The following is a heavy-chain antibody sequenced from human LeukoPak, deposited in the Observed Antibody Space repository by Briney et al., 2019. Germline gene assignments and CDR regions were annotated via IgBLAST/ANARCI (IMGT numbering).Heavy chain of an antibody. V-gene: IGHV4-34*01. J-gene: IGHJ5*02. CDR2: INHSGST. D-gene: IGHD5-12*01. Sequence: SETLSLTCAVYGGSFSGYYWSWIRQPPGKGLEWIGEINHSGSTNYNPSLKSRVTISVDTSKNQFSLKLSSVTAADTAVYYCARLYRGLRKPPGRTHWFDPWGQGTLVTVSS. CDR1: GGSFSGYY. CDR3: ARLYRGLRKPPGRTHWFDP.